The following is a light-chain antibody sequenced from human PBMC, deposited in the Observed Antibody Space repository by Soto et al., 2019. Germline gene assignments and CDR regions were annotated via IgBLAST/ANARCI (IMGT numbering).Light chain of an antibody. CDR3: QQYGSSPSWT. CDR2: GAS. CDR1: QSISSSY. Sequence: VMTQSPATLSVSPGERATLSCRASQSISSSYLAWYQQKPGQAPRLLIYGASSRATGIPDRFSGSGSGTDFTLTISRLEPEDFAVYYCQQYGSSPSWTFGQGTKVDIK. J-gene: IGKJ1*01. V-gene: IGKV3-20*01.